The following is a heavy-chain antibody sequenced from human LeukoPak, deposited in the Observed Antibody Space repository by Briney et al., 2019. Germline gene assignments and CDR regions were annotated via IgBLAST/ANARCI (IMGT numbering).Heavy chain of an antibody. J-gene: IGHJ4*02. CDR2: ISSSGTST. D-gene: IGHD3-22*01. CDR3: AKMVGGDYYDSSGYYRNFDY. CDR1: GFTFSSYE. V-gene: IGHV3-48*03. Sequence: PGGSLRLSCAASGFTFSSYEMNWVRQAPGKGLEWTSYISSSGTSTYYADSVRGRFTISRDNAKNSLYLQVNSLRAEDTAVYYCAKMVGGDYYDSSGYYRNFDYWGQGTLVTVSS.